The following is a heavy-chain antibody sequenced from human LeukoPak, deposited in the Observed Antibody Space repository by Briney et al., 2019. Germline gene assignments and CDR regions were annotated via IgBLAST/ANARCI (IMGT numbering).Heavy chain of an antibody. J-gene: IGHJ5*02. CDR1: GGSFSGYY. Sequence: SETLSLTCAVYGGSFYGGSFSGYYWSWIRQPPEKGLEWIGEINHSGSTNYNPSFKSRVTMSVDTSKNQFSLKLSSVTPEDTAVYYCARRLTQYDCFDPLGQGILVTVSS. CDR3: ARRLTQYDCFDP. D-gene: IGHD2-2*01. V-gene: IGHV4-34*01. CDR2: INHSGST.